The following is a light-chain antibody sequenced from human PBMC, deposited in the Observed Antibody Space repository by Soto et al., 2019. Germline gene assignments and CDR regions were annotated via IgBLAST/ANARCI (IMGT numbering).Light chain of an antibody. V-gene: IGKV1-5*03. CDR3: QQYYSNPKT. CDR1: QTISSC. CDR2: AAS. J-gene: IGKJ1*01. Sequence: DIQMTQSPSTLSASVEDRVTITCRASQTISSCLAWYQQKPGKAPKLLIYAASTLQSGVPSRFSGSRSGPDFTLTISSLQPDDIATYYCQQYYSNPKTFGQGTKVDIK.